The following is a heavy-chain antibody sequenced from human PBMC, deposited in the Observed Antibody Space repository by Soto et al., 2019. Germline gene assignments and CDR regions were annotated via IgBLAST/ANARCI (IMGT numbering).Heavy chain of an antibody. V-gene: IGHV3-73*02. CDR3: STERDY. CDR2: IRSRPHNYAT. CDR1: GLNFSGSA. J-gene: IGHJ4*02. Sequence: EVHLVESAGGLVEIGGSMKLSCATSGLNFSGSAMHRALQGSGQGLEWVGRIRSRPHNYATKYAASVEGRFTISRDDANNTVYLQMNGLNTDDTAMDDCSTERDYWGRGNLVTVAS.